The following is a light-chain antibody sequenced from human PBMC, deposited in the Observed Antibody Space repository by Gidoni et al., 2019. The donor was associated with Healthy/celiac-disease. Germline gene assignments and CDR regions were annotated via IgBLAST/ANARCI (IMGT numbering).Light chain of an antibody. CDR2: AAS. CDR1: QCISSY. Sequence: AIRMTPSPSSLPASTGDRVTITCRASQCISSYLAWYQQKPGKAPKLLIYAASTLQSGVPSRFSGSGSGTDFTLTISCLQSEDLATYYWQQYYSYPLTFGGGTKVEIK. CDR3: QQYYSYPLT. J-gene: IGKJ4*01. V-gene: IGKV1-8*01.